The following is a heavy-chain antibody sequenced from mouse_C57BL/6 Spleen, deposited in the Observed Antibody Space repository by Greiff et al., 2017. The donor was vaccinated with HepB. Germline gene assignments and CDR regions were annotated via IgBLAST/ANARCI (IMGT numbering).Heavy chain of an antibody. J-gene: IGHJ3*01. Sequence: VKLMESGAELVKPGASVKISCKASGYAFSSYWMNWVKQRPGKGLEWIGQIYPGDGDTNYNGKFKGKATLTADKSSSTAYMQLSSLTSEDSAVYFCARSYGSSRAWFAYWGQGTLVTVSA. CDR1: GYAFSSYW. CDR3: ARSYGSSRAWFAY. CDR2: IYPGDGDT. V-gene: IGHV1-80*01. D-gene: IGHD1-1*01.